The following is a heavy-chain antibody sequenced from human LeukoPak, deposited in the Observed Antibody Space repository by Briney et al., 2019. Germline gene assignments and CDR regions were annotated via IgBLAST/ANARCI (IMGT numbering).Heavy chain of an antibody. CDR3: AGDYYDSSGYYYIRMDV. V-gene: IGHV3-9*01. CDR2: ISWNSGSI. J-gene: IGHJ6*02. Sequence: LRLSCAASGFTFSSYGMHWVRQAPGKGLEWVSGISWNSGSIGYADSVKGRFTISRDNAKKSLYLQMNRLRAEDTAVYYCAGDYYDSSGYYYIRMDVWGQGTTVTVSS. D-gene: IGHD3-22*01. CDR1: GFTFSSYG.